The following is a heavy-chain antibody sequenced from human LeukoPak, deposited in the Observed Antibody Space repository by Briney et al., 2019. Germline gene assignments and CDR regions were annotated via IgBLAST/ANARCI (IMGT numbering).Heavy chain of an antibody. D-gene: IGHD3-10*01. V-gene: IGHV1-2*02. J-gene: IGHJ5*02. Sequence: ASVKVSCKASGYTFTGYYMHWVRQAPGQGLEWMGWINPNSGGTNYAQKFQGRVTMTRDTSISTAYMELSRLRSDDTAVYYCAREWRRYYGSGSYSFFPIDPWGQGTLVTVSS. CDR3: AREWRRYYGSGSYSFFPIDP. CDR1: GYTFTGYY. CDR2: INPNSGGT.